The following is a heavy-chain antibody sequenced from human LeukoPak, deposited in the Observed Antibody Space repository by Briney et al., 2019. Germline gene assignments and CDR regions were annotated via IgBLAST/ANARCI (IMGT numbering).Heavy chain of an antibody. V-gene: IGHV4-34*01. Sequence: PSETLSLTCAVYGGSFSGYYWSWIRQPPGKGLEWIGKINHSGSTNYNPSLKSRVTISVDTSKNQFSLKLSSVTAADTAVYYCARARGAVAGPYYFDYWGQGTLVTVSS. CDR2: INHSGST. D-gene: IGHD6-19*01. CDR3: ARARGAVAGPYYFDY. CDR1: GGSFSGYY. J-gene: IGHJ4*02.